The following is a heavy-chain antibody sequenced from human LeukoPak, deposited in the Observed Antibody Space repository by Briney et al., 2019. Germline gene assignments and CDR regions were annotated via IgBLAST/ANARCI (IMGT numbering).Heavy chain of an antibody. CDR1: GYSISSGYY. J-gene: IGHJ3*02. Sequence: SETMSLTCTVSGYSISSGYYWGWIRQPPGKGLEWIGSIYHSGSTYYNPSPKSRVTISVDTSKNQFPLKLSSVTAADTAVYYCARDLTGSDAFDIWGQGTMVTVSS. CDR3: ARDLTGSDAFDI. CDR2: IYHSGST. D-gene: IGHD1-26*01. V-gene: IGHV4-38-2*02.